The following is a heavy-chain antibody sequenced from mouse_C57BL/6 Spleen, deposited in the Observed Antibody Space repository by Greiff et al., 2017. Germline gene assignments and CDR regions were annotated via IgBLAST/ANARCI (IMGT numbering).Heavy chain of an antibody. Sequence: VKLMESGPELVKPGASVKISCKASGYAFSSSWMNWVKQRPGKGLEWIGRIYPGDGDTNYNGKFKGKATLTADKSSSTAYMQLSSLTSEDSAVYFCAARPFAYWGQGTLVTVSA. CDR2: IYPGDGDT. J-gene: IGHJ3*01. CDR1: GYAFSSSW. CDR3: AARPFAY. V-gene: IGHV1-82*01.